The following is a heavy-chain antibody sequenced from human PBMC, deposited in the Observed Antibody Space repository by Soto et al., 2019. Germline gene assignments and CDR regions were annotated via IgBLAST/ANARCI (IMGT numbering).Heavy chain of an antibody. D-gene: IGHD6-19*01. CDR1: GFTFGDYA. CDR3: TSWAVAGTNY. V-gene: IGHV3-49*03. CDR2: IRSKAYGGTT. J-gene: IGHJ4*02. Sequence: GGSLRLSCTASGFTFGDYAMGWFRQAPGKGLEWVGFIRSKAYGGTTEYAASVKGRFTISRDDSKSIAYLQMNSLKTEDTAVYYCTSWAVAGTNYWGQGTLVTVSS.